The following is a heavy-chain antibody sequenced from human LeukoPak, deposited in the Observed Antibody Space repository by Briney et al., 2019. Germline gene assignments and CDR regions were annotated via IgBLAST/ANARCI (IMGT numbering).Heavy chain of an antibody. J-gene: IGHJ4*02. CDR1: GFTFSNYW. CDR2: IKQDGSVK. Sequence: GGSLRLSCAASGFTFSNYWMSWVRQAPGKGLEWVANIKQDGSVKYYVDSVKGRFTISRDNAKNFLQMNSLRVEDTAVCYCARIGYSSSSLDYWGQGTPVTVSS. D-gene: IGHD6-6*01. V-gene: IGHV3-7*01. CDR3: ARIGYSSSSLDY.